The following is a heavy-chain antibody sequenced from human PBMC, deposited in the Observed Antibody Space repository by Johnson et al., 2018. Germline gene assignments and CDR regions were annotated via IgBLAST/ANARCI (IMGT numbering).Heavy chain of an antibody. CDR3: GRVPVYYSNYEGRRYCYDMDV. J-gene: IGHJ6*03. CDR1: GGSSSSYT. D-gene: IGHD4-11*01. V-gene: IGHV1-69*09. CDR2: IIPIVGIT. Sequence: QVQLVESGAEVKKPGSSVKVSCKASGGSSSSYTISWVRQAPGQGLEWMGRIIPIVGITNYAQKFQGRVTISADKSTRTAYMELSSLRSEDTAVYYCGRVPVYYSNYEGRRYCYDMDVWGKGTTVTVSS.